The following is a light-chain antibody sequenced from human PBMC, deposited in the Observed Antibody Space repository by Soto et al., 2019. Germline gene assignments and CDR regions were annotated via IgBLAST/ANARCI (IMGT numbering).Light chain of an antibody. V-gene: IGLV2-8*01. CDR3: SSDTGSNNLGV. Sequence: QSALTQPPSASGSPGQSVTISCTGTSSDVGAYNYVSWYQQYPGKAPKLMIYEVNKRPSGVPDRFSGSKSGNTASLTVSGLQAEDEADYYCSSDTGSNNLGVFGGGTKLTVL. J-gene: IGLJ2*01. CDR1: SSDVGAYNY. CDR2: EVN.